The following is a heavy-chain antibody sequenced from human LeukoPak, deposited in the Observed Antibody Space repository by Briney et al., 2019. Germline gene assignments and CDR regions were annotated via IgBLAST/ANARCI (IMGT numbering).Heavy chain of an antibody. CDR1: GFTVSSNY. Sequence: GGSLRLSCAASGFTVSSNYMSWVRQAPGKGLEWVSVIYSGGSTYYADSVKGRFTISRDNSKNTLYLKMISLRAEDTAVYYCARYRDDWNDDLFDYWGQGTLVTVSS. D-gene: IGHD1-1*01. J-gene: IGHJ4*02. V-gene: IGHV3-53*01. CDR2: IYSGGST. CDR3: ARYRDDWNDDLFDY.